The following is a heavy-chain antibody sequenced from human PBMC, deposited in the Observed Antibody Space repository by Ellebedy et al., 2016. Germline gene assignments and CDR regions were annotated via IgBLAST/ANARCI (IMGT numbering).Heavy chain of an antibody. CDR1: DFMFSIYS. J-gene: IGHJ4*02. V-gene: IGHV3-30-3*01. CDR2: ISPDGTNE. CDR3: ARDFLSYFDY. Sequence: GGSLRLXCAASDFMFSIYSIHWVRQAPGKGLEWVALISPDGTNEYYADSVEGRFTISRDNSKNTLYLQMNSLRVEDTAVYYCARDFLSYFDYWGQGTLLTVSS. D-gene: IGHD3-16*01.